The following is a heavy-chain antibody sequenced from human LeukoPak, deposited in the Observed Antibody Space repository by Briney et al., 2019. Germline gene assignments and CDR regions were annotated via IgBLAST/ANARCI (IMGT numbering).Heavy chain of an antibody. V-gene: IGHV3-74*01. CDR3: VRASNGADDY. CDR1: GFTFSSSW. D-gene: IGHD2-8*01. J-gene: IGHJ4*02. Sequence: WGSQRLSCAASGFTFSSSWMHWVRQAPGKGLVWVSRLNPDGSTTTYADSVKGRFTISRDNAKNTLYLQMNSLRAEDTAFYYCVRASNGADDYWGQGTLVTVSS. CDR2: LNPDGSTT.